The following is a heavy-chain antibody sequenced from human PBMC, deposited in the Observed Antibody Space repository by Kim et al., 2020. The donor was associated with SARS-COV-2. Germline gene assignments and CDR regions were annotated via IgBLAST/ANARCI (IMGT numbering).Heavy chain of an antibody. CDR2: T. Sequence: TYYADAVKGRLTISRDNSKNTLYLQMNSLRAEDTAVYYCAKTRYGDYFDYWGQGTLVTVSS. CDR3: AKTRYGDYFDY. J-gene: IGHJ4*02. D-gene: IGHD4-17*01. V-gene: IGHV3-23*01.